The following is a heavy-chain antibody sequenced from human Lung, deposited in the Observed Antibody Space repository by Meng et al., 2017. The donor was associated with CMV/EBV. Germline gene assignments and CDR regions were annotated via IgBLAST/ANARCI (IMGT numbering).Heavy chain of an antibody. D-gene: IGHD2-2*01. CDR1: GYTFTGYY. J-gene: IGHJ3*01. CDR2: INPNSGGT. V-gene: IGHV1-2*02. Sequence: SVTVSCQASGYTFTGYYMHWVRQAPGQGLEWMGWINPNSGGTNYPQKSQGMINMTSDTFISPAYMELGRLGSDDTAVYYCARSSRADRYDVFDFWGQGTMVTVSS. CDR3: ARSSRADRYDVFDF.